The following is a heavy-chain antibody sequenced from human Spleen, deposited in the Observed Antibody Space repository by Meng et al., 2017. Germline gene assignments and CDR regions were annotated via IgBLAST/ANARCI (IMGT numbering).Heavy chain of an antibody. D-gene: IGHD1-26*01. CDR3: ARLTGFIGDARYGMDV. CDR2: IYPGDSDT. Sequence: GGSLRLSCAASGFTFSDSAMHWVRQASGKGLEWMGLIYPGDSDTRYSPSLQGQVTISADKSISTAYLQWSSLKASDTAMYYCARLTGFIGDARYGMDVWGQGTTVTVSS. CDR1: GFTFSDSA. J-gene: IGHJ6*02. V-gene: IGHV5-51*01.